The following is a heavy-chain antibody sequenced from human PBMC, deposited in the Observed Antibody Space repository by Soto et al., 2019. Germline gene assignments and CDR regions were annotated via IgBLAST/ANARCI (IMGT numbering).Heavy chain of an antibody. CDR1: GFTFRSYW. Sequence: PGGSLRLSCAASGFTFRSYWMTWVRQPPGKGLEWVANIQQDGTEKNYVDSVKGRFTISRDNAKNSLYLQMNSLRADDTAVYYCVKGEYYYDSSGYYPFDYWGQGTLVPVSS. J-gene: IGHJ4*02. CDR2: IQQDGTEK. CDR3: VKGEYYYDSSGYYPFDY. D-gene: IGHD3-22*01. V-gene: IGHV3-7*01.